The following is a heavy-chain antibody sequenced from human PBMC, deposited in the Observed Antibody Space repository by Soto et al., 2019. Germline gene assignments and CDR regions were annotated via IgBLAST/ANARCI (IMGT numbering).Heavy chain of an antibody. CDR2: ISYDGSNK. CDR1: GFTFSSYG. CDR3: AKDVAVAKPYYYGMDV. J-gene: IGHJ6*02. V-gene: IGHV3-30*18. D-gene: IGHD2-15*01. Sequence: GGSLRLSCAASGFTFSSYGMHWVRQAPGKGLEWVAVISYDGSNKYYADSVKGRFTISRDNSKNTLYLQMNSLRAEDTAVYYCAKDVAVAKPYYYGMDVWGQGTTVTVSS.